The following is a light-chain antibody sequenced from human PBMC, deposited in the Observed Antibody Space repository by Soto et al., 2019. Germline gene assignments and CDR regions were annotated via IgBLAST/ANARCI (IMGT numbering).Light chain of an antibody. CDR2: EVS. CDR3: CSYAGSSTSLYV. J-gene: IGLJ1*01. Sequence: QSVLTQPASLSGSPGQSITISCTGTSSDVGSYNLVSWYQQHPGKAPKLMIYEVSKRSSGVSNRFSGSKSGNTASLTISGLQAEDEADYYCCSYAGSSTSLYVFGTGTKVTVL. CDR1: SSDVGSYNL. V-gene: IGLV2-23*02.